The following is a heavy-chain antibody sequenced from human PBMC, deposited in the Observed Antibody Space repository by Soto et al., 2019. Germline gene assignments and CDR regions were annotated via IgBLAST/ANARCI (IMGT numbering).Heavy chain of an antibody. Sequence: SETLSLTCTVSGGSISSYYWSWIRQPPGKGLEWIGYIYYSGSTNYNPSLKSRVTISVDTSKNQFSLKLSSVTAADTAVYYCARTPCGGHCYSQFDYWGQGTLVTVSS. CDR3: ARTPCGGHCYSQFDY. CDR1: GGSISSYY. V-gene: IGHV4-59*01. J-gene: IGHJ4*02. CDR2: IYYSGST. D-gene: IGHD2-21*02.